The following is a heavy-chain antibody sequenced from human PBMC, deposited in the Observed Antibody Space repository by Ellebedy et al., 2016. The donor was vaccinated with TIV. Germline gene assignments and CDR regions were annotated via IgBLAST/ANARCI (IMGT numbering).Heavy chain of an antibody. CDR2: IYYSGYT. Sequence: MPSETLSLTCTVSGGSISTYYWSWIRQPPGKGLEWIGYIYYSGYTNYKPSLKSRVSISVDTSKNQFSLKLSSVTAADTAVYYCARGLVGATAIWGQGTMVTVSS. J-gene: IGHJ3*02. D-gene: IGHD1-26*01. CDR3: ARGLVGATAI. V-gene: IGHV4-59*12. CDR1: GGSISTYY.